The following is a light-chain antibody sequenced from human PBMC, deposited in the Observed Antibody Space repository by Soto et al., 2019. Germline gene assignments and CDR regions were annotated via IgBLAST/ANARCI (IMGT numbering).Light chain of an antibody. CDR3: HQYGSSPQT. Sequence: EILLTQSPGTLSFSPAEIATLSLRASQSVSSSYLAWYQQTPSQATRLLFYGASSRATGIPDRFTGSGSGTDFTLTISRLEPEDFAVFYCHQYGSSPQTFGQGTKVDIK. J-gene: IGKJ1*01. CDR2: GAS. V-gene: IGKV3-20*01. CDR1: QSVSSSY.